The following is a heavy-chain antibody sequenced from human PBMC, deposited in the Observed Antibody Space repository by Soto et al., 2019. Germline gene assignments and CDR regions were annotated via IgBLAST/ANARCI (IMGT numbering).Heavy chain of an antibody. CDR1: GFTFSSYS. Sequence: GGSLRLSCAASGFTFSSYSMNWVRQAPGKGLEWVSYISSSTIYYADSVKGRFTISRDNAKNSLYLQMNSLRDEDTAVYYCARDRATGLKVIDYWGQGTLVTVS. V-gene: IGHV3-48*02. CDR2: ISSSTI. CDR3: ARDRATGLKVIDY. J-gene: IGHJ4*02.